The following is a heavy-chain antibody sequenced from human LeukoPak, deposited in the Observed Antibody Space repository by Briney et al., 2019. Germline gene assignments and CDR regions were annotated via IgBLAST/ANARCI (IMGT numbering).Heavy chain of an antibody. V-gene: IGHV3-48*04. CDR3: ASLVGTARGDY. CDR2: ISSSSSTI. CDR1: GFTFSSYS. Sequence: PGGFLRLSCAASGFTFSSYSMNWVRQAPGKGLEWVSYISSSSSTIYYADSVKGRFTISRDNAKNSLYLQMNSLRAEDTAVYYCASLVGTARGDYWGQGTLVTVAS. J-gene: IGHJ4*02. D-gene: IGHD5-18*01.